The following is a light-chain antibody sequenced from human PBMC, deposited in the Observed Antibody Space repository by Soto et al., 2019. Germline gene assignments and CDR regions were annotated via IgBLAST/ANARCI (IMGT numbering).Light chain of an antibody. CDR1: QSVINSY. CDR3: QQYNNWLRT. V-gene: IGKV3-20*01. J-gene: IGKJ1*01. Sequence: EFVFAQSPCTLSLSSGERATLSCRASQSVINSYLAWYQQKPGQAPRLLIYGASNRATGIPDRFSGSGSGTDFTLTISRLEPEDFAVYYCQQYNNWLRTFGQGTKVDIK. CDR2: GAS.